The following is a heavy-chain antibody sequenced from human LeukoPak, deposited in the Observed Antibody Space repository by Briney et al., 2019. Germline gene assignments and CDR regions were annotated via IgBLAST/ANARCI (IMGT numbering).Heavy chain of an antibody. D-gene: IGHD3-10*01. V-gene: IGHV3-30*18. CDR2: ISYDGSNK. CDR3: AKDRSGYGSGSYSFDY. CDR1: GFTFSSDG. Sequence: GGSLRLSCAASGFTFSSDGMHWVRQAPGKGLEWVAVISYDGSNKYYADSVKGRFTISRDNSTHTLYLQMNSLRVEDTAVYYCAKDRSGYGSGSYSFDYWGQGTLVTVSS. J-gene: IGHJ4*02.